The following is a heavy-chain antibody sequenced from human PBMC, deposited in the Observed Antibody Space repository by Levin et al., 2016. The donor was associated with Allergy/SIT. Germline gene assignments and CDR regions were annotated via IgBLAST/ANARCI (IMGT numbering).Heavy chain of an antibody. V-gene: IGHV2-70*17. CDR2: IDWDDDK. Sequence: SGPTLVKPTQTLTLTCTFSGFSLNSNRMCVSWIRQPPGKALEWLARIDWDDDKFYNTSLKTRLTISKDISGNQVVLTLTNMDPVDTGTYYCARSPGSGHYYHLDVWGQGTTVTVSS. J-gene: IGHJ6*03. D-gene: IGHD1-26*01. CDR3: ARSPGSGHYYHLDV. CDR1: GFSLNSNRMC.